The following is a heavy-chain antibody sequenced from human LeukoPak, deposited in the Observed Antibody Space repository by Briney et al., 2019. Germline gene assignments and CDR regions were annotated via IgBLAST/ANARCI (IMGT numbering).Heavy chain of an antibody. CDR1: GGTFSSYA. Sequence: GASVKVSCKASGGTFSSYAISWVRQAPGQGLEWMGGIIPIFGTANYAQKFQGRVTITADESTSTAYMELSSLRSEDTAVYYCARDREMATIGGALDYWGQGTLVTVS. D-gene: IGHD5-24*01. V-gene: IGHV1-69*13. CDR3: ARDREMATIGGALDY. CDR2: IIPIFGTA. J-gene: IGHJ4*02.